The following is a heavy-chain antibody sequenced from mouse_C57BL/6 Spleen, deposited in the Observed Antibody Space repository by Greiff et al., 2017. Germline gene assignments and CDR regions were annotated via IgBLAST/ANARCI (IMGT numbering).Heavy chain of an antibody. J-gene: IGHJ4*01. V-gene: IGHV5-16*01. CDR2: INYDGSST. CDR1: GFTFSDYY. CDR3: ARERGTGGAMGY. Sequence: VESEGGLVQPGSSMKLSCTASGFTFSDYYMAWVRQVPEKGLEWVANINYDGSSTYYLDSLKSRFIISRDNAKNILYLQMSSLKSEDTATYYCARERGTGGAMGYWGQGTSVTVSS. D-gene: IGHD3-3*01.